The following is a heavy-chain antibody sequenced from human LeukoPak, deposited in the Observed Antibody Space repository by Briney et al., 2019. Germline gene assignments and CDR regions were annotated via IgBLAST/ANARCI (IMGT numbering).Heavy chain of an antibody. CDR3: AKDIGRINYYDSRGHFDY. CDR1: GFTFDDYA. Sequence: PGRPLRLPCAASGFTFDDYAMHWVRQAPGKGLEWVSGISWNSGSIGYADSVKGRFTISRDNAKNSLYLQMNSLRAEDTALYYCAKDIGRINYYDSRGHFDYWGQGTLVTVSS. J-gene: IGHJ4*02. CDR2: ISWNSGSI. V-gene: IGHV3-9*01. D-gene: IGHD3-22*01.